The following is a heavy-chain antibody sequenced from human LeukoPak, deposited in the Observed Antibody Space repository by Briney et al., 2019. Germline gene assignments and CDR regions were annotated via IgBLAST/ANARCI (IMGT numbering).Heavy chain of an antibody. V-gene: IGHV3-11*03. CDR1: GFSFSDYY. CDR3: ARSMRDVYNPPDY. D-gene: IGHD5-24*01. CDR2: ITTSSRYT. J-gene: IGHJ4*02. Sequence: GGSLRLSCAASGFSFSDYYMNWIRQAPGKGLEWVSYITTSSRYTNYADSVKGRFTISRDNAKNSLYLQMNSPRAEDTAVYFCARSMRDVYNPPDYWGQGTLVTVSS.